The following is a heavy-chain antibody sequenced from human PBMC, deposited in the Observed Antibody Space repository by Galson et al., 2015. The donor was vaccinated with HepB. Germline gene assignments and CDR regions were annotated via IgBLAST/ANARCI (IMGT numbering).Heavy chain of an antibody. J-gene: IGHJ6*02. CDR3: AKDLPPLVGPYYYYYGMDV. CDR2: INSDGSST. CDR1: GFTFSSYW. D-gene: IGHD3-10*01. V-gene: IGHV3-74*01. Sequence: SLRLSCAASGFTFSSYWMHWVRQAPGKGLVWVSRINSDGSSTSYADSVKGRFTISRDNAKNTLYLQMNSLRAEDTAVYYCAKDLPPLVGPYYYYYGMDVWGQGTTVTVSS.